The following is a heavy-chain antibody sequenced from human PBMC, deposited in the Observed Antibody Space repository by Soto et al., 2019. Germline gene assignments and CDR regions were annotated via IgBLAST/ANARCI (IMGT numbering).Heavy chain of an antibody. CDR2: ISKDGSVI. Sequence: QVQLVESGGGVVPPGRSLRLSCAASGFMFSRYAMHWVRQAPGKGLGWVAVISKDGSVIYYADSVKGRFTISRDKSKKMVYLQLNSLRDEDTAVFYCVRSRSGAVPDSFAYWGQGTLVTVAS. V-gene: IGHV3-30*04. CDR3: VRSRSGAVPDSFAY. D-gene: IGHD3-10*01. J-gene: IGHJ4*02. CDR1: GFMFSRYA.